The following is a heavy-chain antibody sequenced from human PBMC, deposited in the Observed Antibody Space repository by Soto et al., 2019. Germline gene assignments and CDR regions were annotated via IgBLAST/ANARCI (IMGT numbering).Heavy chain of an antibody. CDR1: GFTFSSYA. CDR2: ISGSGGRT. D-gene: IGHD2-2*01. J-gene: IGHJ3*02. Sequence: GGSLRLSCAASGFTFSSYAMSWVRQAPGKGLEWVSVISGSGGRTYYVDSVKGRFTISRDNSKNTLYLQMNSLRAEDTAVYYCAKDLGRRYCSSTSCYALGAFDIWGQGTMVTVSS. CDR3: AKDLGRRYCSSTSCYALGAFDI. V-gene: IGHV3-23*01.